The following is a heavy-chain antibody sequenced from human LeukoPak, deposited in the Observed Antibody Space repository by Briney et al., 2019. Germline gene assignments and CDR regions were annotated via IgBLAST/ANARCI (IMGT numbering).Heavy chain of an antibody. CDR2: MNPNSGNT. J-gene: IGHJ5*02. CDR1: GYTFTSYD. Sequence: GASVKVSCKASGYTFTSYDINWVRQATGQGLEWVGWMNPNSGNTGYAQKFQGRVTMTRDTSISTAYMELSSLRSEDSAVYYCARGGIMVRGNWFDLWGQGTLVTVSS. CDR3: ARGGIMVRGNWFDL. D-gene: IGHD3-10*01. V-gene: IGHV1-8*01.